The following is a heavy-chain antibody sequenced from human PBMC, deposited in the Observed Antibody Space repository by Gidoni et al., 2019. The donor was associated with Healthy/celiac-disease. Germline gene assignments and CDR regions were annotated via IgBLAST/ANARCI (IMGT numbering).Heavy chain of an antibody. CDR2: ISYDGINK. CDR1: AFTFSTYV. CDR3: AKDGTERGYCSSTSCYREWVDFDF. D-gene: IGHD2-2*01. V-gene: IGHV3-30*18. Sequence: QVQLVESGGGVVQPGRSLRLSCAASAFTFSTYVMHWVRQAPGTGLEWVAVISYDGINKYYADSVKGRFTISRDNSKNTLYLQMNSLRAEDTAVYYCAKDGTERGYCSSTSCYREWVDFDFRGQGTLVTVS. J-gene: IGHJ4*02.